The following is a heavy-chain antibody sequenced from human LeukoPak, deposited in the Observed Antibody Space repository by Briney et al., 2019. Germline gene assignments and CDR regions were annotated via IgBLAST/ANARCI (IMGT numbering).Heavy chain of an antibody. CDR3: ARAQSILEGTYVDIVATYYSYYFDY. Sequence: PGGSLRLSCAASGFTFSSYAMHWARQAPGKGLEWVAVISYDGSNKYYADSVKGRFTISRDNSKNTLYLQMNSLRAEDTAVYYCARAQSILEGTYVDIVATYYSYYFDYWGQGTLVTVSS. J-gene: IGHJ4*02. CDR1: GFTFSSYA. D-gene: IGHD5-12*01. CDR2: ISYDGSNK. V-gene: IGHV3-30*04.